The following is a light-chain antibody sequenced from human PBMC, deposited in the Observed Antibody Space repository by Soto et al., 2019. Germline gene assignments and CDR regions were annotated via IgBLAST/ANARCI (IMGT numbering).Light chain of an antibody. J-gene: IGKJ4*01. CDR1: QSVLYSSNSNNY. V-gene: IGKV4-1*01. CDR2: WAS. CDR3: QQYYSTPLT. Sequence: DIVMTQSPDSLAVSLGERATINCKSSQSVLYSSNSNNYLAWYQQKPGQPPKLLIYWASTRESGVPDRFSGSGSGTDFTLTISSLQAEDVAVYYCQQYYSTPLTFGGGDQGGDQT.